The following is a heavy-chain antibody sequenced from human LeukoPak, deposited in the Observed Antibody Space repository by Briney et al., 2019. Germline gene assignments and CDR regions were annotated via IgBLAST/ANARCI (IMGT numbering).Heavy chain of an antibody. Sequence: GGSLRLSCAASGFTVSSYSMNWVRQAPGKGLEWVSSISSSSSYIYYADSVKGRFTISRDNAKNSLYLQMNSLRAEDTAVYYCAKDLNYGDYNWFDPWGQGTLVTVSS. V-gene: IGHV3-21*01. CDR1: GFTVSSYS. J-gene: IGHJ5*02. CDR2: ISSSSSYI. CDR3: AKDLNYGDYNWFDP. D-gene: IGHD4-17*01.